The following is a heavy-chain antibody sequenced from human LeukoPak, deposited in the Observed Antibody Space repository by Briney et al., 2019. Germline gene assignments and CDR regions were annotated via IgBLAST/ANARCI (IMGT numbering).Heavy chain of an antibody. CDR1: GYTFTSYY. D-gene: IGHD2-15*01. CDR3: ARDRRCSGGSCYSFYDAFDI. CDR2: INPSGGST. J-gene: IGHJ3*02. V-gene: IGHV1-46*01. Sequence: GASVKVSCKASGYTFTSYYMHWVRQAPGQGLEWMGIINPSGGSTSYAQKFQGRVTMTRDTSTSTVYMELSSLRAEDTAVYYCARDRRCSGGSCYSFYDAFDIWGQGTMVTVSS.